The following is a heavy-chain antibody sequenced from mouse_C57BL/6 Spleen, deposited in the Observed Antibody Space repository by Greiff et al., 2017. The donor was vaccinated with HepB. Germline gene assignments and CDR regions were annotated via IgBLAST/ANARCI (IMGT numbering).Heavy chain of an antibody. CDR2: IYPRSGNT. CDR1: GYTFTSYG. V-gene: IGHV1-81*01. Sequence: QVQLQQSGAELARPGASVKLSCKASGYTFTSYGISWVKQRTGQGLEWIGEIYPRSGNTYYNEKFKGKATLTADKSSSTAYMELRSLTSEDSAVYFCARRGLITTVYYFDYWGQGTTLTVSS. D-gene: IGHD1-1*01. J-gene: IGHJ2*01. CDR3: ARRGLITTVYYFDY.